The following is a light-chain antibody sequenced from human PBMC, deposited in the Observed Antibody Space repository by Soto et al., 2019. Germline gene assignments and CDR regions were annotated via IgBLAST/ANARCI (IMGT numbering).Light chain of an antibody. CDR3: CSYAGSYTLWV. CDR1: SSDVGGYNF. V-gene: IGLV2-11*01. CDR2: DVS. Sequence: QSALTQPRSVSGSPGQSVTISCTGTSSDVGGYNFVSWYQQYPGKAPKLIIYDVSKRPSGVPDRFSGSKSGNTASLTISGLQAEDEADYYCCSYAGSYTLWVFGGGTKVTDL. J-gene: IGLJ3*02.